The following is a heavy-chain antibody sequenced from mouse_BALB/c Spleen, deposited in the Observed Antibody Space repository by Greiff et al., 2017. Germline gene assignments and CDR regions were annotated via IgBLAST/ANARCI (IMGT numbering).Heavy chain of an antibody. Sequence: VKVVESGAELVRPGVSVKISCKGSGYTFTDYAMHWVKQSHAKSLEWIGVISTYYGDASYNQKFKGKATMTVDKSSSTAYMELARLTSEDSAIYYCARGDYGRPFDYWGQGTTLTVSS. CDR3: ARGDYGRPFDY. J-gene: IGHJ2*01. V-gene: IGHV1S137*01. CDR2: ISTYYGDA. CDR1: GYTFTDYA. D-gene: IGHD1-1*01.